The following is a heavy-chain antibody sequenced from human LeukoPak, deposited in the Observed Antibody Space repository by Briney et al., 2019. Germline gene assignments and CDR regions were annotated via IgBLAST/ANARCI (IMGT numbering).Heavy chain of an antibody. CDR3: ATDIVVVPAARGPHAFDI. CDR2: IIPIFGTA. Sequence: ASVKVSCKASGGTFSSYAISWVRQAPGQGLEWMGGIIPIFGTANYAQKFQGRVTITADESTSTAYMELSSLRSEDTAVYYCATDIVVVPAARGPHAFDIWGQGTMVTVSS. CDR1: GGTFSSYA. D-gene: IGHD2-2*01. V-gene: IGHV1-69*13. J-gene: IGHJ3*02.